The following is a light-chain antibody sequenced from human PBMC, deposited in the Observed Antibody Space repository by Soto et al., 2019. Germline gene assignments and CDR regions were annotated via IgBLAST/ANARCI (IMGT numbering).Light chain of an antibody. J-gene: IGLJ1*01. CDR3: SSYTSSSTYA. CDR2: DVS. CDR1: SSDVGNYNY. V-gene: IGLV2-14*01. Sequence: QSVLTQPASVSGSPGQSITISCTGTSSDVGNYNYVSWYQQHPGKAPKLMIYDVSNRPSGVSNRFSGSKSGNTASLTISGLQVEDETDYYCSSYTSSSTYAFGTGTKVTVL.